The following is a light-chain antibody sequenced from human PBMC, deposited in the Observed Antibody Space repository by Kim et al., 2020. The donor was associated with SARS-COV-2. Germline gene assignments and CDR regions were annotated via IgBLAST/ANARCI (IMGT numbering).Light chain of an antibody. Sequence: QSVLTQPPSASGTPGQRVTISCSGSSSNIGRNTVNWYQQLPGTAPKLLIYTNNQRPSGVPDRFSGSKSGTSASLTISGLQSEDEADYYCAAWDDNLNVVFGGGTQLTVL. CDR2: TNN. CDR3: AAWDDNLNVV. V-gene: IGLV1-44*01. J-gene: IGLJ2*01. CDR1: SSNIGRNT.